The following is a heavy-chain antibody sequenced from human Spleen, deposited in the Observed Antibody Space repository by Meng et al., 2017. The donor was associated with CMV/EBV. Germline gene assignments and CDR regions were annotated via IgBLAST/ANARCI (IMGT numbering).Heavy chain of an antibody. J-gene: IGHJ4*02. V-gene: IGHV3-30*04. CDR2: ISYDGSNK. CDR1: GFTFSSYA. D-gene: IGHD1-26*01. CDR3: AKEKYSGSYYFDY. Sequence: GESLKISCAASGFTFSSYAMHWVRQAPGKGLEWVAVISYDGSNKYYADSVKGRFTISRDNSKNTLYLQMNSLRAEDTAVYYCAKEKYSGSYYFDYWGQGTLVTVSS.